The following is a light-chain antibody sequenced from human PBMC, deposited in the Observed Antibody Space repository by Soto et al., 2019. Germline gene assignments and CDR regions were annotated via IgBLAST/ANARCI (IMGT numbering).Light chain of an antibody. CDR3: QRYNNWPVT. V-gene: IGKV3-15*01. CDR2: GAS. J-gene: IGKJ5*01. Sequence: EIVMTQSPATLSVSPGERATLSCRASQSVSDKLAWYQQKPGQTPRLLIYGASTRATGIPARFSGSGSGTEFTLTISSLRSEDFAVYYCQRYNNWPVTFGQGTRLEI. CDR1: QSVSDK.